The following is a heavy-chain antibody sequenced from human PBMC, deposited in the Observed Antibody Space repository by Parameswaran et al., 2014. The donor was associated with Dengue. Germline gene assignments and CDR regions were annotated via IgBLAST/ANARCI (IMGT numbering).Heavy chain of an antibody. J-gene: IGHJ5*02. D-gene: IGHD3-3*01. CDR2: IIPIFATT. CDR3: AIGGRGLTTFGAYSGYNWFDP. V-gene: IGHV1-69*01. Sequence: SWVRQAPGQGLEWMGGIIPIFATTNYGQKFQGRVTITAEESTSTAYMELSGLRSEDTAVYYCAIGGRGLTTFGAYSGYNWFDPWGQGTLVTVSS.